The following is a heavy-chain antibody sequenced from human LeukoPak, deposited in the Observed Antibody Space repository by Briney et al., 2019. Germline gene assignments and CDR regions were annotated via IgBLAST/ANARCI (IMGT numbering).Heavy chain of an antibody. V-gene: IGHV4-4*07. J-gene: IGHJ4*02. CDR1: GGSISSYY. D-gene: IGHD3-22*01. CDR3: ARDRYYYDSSGYYQLDY. Sequence: SETLSLTCTVSGGSISSYYWSWIRQPAGKGLEWIGRIHTSGSTNYNPSLKSRVTMSVDTSKNQFSLKLSSVTAADTAMYYCARDRYYYDSSGYYQLDYWGQGTLVTVSS. CDR2: IHTSGST.